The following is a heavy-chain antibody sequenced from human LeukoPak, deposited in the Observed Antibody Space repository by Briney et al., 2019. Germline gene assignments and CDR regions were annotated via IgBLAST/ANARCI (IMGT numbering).Heavy chain of an antibody. CDR3: ARESGSYYLSLDY. V-gene: IGHV3-21*01. CDR2: ISSSSSYI. J-gene: IGHJ4*02. D-gene: IGHD1-26*01. CDR1: GFTFSSYS. Sequence: GGSLRLSCAASGFTFSSYSMNWVRQAPGKGLEWVSSISSSSSYIYYADSVKGRSTISRDNAKNSLYLQMNSLRAEDTAVYYCARESGSYYLSLDYWGQGTLVTVSS.